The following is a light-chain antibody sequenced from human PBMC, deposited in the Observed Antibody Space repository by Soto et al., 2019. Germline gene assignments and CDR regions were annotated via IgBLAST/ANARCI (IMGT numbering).Light chain of an antibody. CDR1: QSVNSE. J-gene: IGKJ1*01. CDR2: AAS. Sequence: ETVMTQSPATLSVSPGERATLSCRASQSVNSELAWYQQKPGQAPRLLIYAASSMATGIPDRFSGSGSGTDFTLTISRLEPEDFAVYYCQQYGSSGTFGQGTKVDIK. V-gene: IGKV3-20*01. CDR3: QQYGSSGT.